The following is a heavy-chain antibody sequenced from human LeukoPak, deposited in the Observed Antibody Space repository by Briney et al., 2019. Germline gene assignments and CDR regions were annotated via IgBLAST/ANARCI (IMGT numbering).Heavy chain of an antibody. CDR1: GYSFTSYW. CDR2: IYPGDSDT. V-gene: IGHV5-51*01. J-gene: IGHJ4*02. D-gene: IGHD3-16*02. Sequence: GESLKISCKGSGYSFTSYWIGWVRQMPGKGLEWMGIIYPGDSDTRYSPSFQGQVTISADKSISTAYLQWSSLKASDTAMYYCARVCPPSYYDYVWGSYPYDYWGQGTLVTVSS. CDR3: ARVCPPSYYDYVWGSYPYDY.